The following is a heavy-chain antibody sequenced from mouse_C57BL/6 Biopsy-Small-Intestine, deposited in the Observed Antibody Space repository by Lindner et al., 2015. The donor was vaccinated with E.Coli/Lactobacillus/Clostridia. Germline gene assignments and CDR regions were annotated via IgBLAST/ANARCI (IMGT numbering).Heavy chain of an antibody. CDR1: GYTFTGYW. Sequence: VQLQESGAELMKPGASVKLSCKATGYTFTGYWMHWVKQRPGQGLEWIGRIHPSDSDTNYNQKFKGKATLTVDTSSSTAYMQLSSLTSEDSAVYYCARLSGNYGYFDVWGTGTTVTVSS. D-gene: IGHD1-1*01. CDR3: ARLSGNYGYFDV. V-gene: IGHV1-74*01. J-gene: IGHJ1*03. CDR2: IHPSDSDT.